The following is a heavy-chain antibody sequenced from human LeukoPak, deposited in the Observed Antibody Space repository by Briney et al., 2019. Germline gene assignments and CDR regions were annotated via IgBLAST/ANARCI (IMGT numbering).Heavy chain of an antibody. J-gene: IGHJ4*02. CDR3: ARGETARVDY. CDR1: GFTFSSYA. V-gene: IGHV3-48*02. Sequence: GGSLRLSCAASGFTFSSYAMHWARQAPGKGLEWLSYISSGSSTIYYADSVEGRFTISRDNAKNSLYLQMNSLRDEDTAVYYCARGETARVDYWGQGILVTVSS. CDR2: ISSGSSTI. D-gene: IGHD3-16*01.